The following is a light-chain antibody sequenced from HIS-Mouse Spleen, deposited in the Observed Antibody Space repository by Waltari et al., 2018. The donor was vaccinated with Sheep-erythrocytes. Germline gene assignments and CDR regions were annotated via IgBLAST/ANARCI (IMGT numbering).Light chain of an antibody. J-gene: IGLJ1*01. CDR3: CSYAGSYNHV. CDR2: DVS. Sequence: QSALTQPRSVSGSPGPSVTISCTATSSAVGGYNSVSWYQQHPGKAPKLMIYDVSKRPSGVPDRFSGSKSGNTASLTISGLQAEDEADYYCCSYAGSYNHVFATGTKVTVL. V-gene: IGLV2-11*01. CDR1: SSAVGGYNS.